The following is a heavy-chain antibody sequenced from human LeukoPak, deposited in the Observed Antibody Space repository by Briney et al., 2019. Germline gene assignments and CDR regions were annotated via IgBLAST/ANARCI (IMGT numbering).Heavy chain of an antibody. CDR1: GFTFSSYA. CDR3: ARVDWGSSFDY. D-gene: IGHD3/OR15-3a*01. J-gene: IGHJ4*02. V-gene: IGHV3-7*01. Sequence: GGSLRLSCAASGFTFSSYAMSWVRQAPGKGLEWVANIKQDGSEKYYVDSVKGRFTISRDNAKNSLYLQMNSLRAEDTAVYYCARVDWGSSFDYWGQGTLVTVSS. CDR2: IKQDGSEK.